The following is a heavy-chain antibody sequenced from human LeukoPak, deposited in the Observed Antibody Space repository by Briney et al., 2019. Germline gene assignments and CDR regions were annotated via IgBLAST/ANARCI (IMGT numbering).Heavy chain of an antibody. V-gene: IGHV3-43*02. CDR3: AKESGKFDY. CDR2: ISADGGSA. Sequence: PGGSLRLSCVGSGLNFGESAMHWVRQAPGKGLEWVSLISADGGSAFSADSVKGRFSISRDNSKNSLYLQMDSLRSEDTAMYYCAKESGKFDYWGQGTLVVVSS. J-gene: IGHJ4*02. CDR1: GLNFGESA.